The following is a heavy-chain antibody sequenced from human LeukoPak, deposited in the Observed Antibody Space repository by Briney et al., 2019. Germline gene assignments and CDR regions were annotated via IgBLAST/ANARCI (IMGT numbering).Heavy chain of an antibody. J-gene: IGHJ6*02. CDR1: GFTFSSYG. D-gene: IGHD3-9*01. V-gene: IGHV3-30*18. Sequence: GGSLRLSCAASGFTFSSYGMHWVRQAPGKGLEWVAVISYDGSNKYYADSVKGRFTISRDKSKNTLYLQMNSLRAEDTAVYYCAKDHNYDILTGYYTPYYYYGMDVWGQGTTVTVSS. CDR3: AKDHNYDILTGYYTPYYYYGMDV. CDR2: ISYDGSNK.